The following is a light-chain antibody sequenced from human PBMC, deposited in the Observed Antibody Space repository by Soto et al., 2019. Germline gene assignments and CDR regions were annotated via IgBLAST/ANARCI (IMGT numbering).Light chain of an antibody. CDR3: QKYGSAPLT. CDR2: GES. J-gene: IGKJ4*01. Sequence: EIVLTHSPGTLSLSPGETATLSCRASQSVSNNYLAWYQQKTGQAPRLVIYGESNRATGIPDRFSGSGSGTDLNLTISRLEPEDFAVYFCQKYGSAPLTFGGGTKVDIK. CDR1: QSVSNNY. V-gene: IGKV3-20*01.